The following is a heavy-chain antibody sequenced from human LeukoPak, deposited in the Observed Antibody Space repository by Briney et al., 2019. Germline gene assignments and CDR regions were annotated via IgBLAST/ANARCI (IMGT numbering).Heavy chain of an antibody. J-gene: IGHJ4*02. V-gene: IGHV3-7*01. Sequence: AGGSLRLSCAASGFIFSSYWMSWVRQAPGKGLEWVANIKEDGSEKYYVDSVKGRFTISRDNAKNSLDLQMNSLRAEDTAVYYWASSTRGPRPRYLGYWGQGTLVTVS. D-gene: IGHD2-21*01. CDR3: ASSTRGPRPRYLGY. CDR2: IKEDGSEK. CDR1: GFIFSSYW.